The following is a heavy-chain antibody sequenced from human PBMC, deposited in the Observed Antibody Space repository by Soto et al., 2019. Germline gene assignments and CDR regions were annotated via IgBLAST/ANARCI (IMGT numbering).Heavy chain of an antibody. CDR1: GGSISSSSYY. D-gene: IGHD6-19*01. CDR2: IYYSGST. V-gene: IGHV4-39*01. J-gene: IGHJ4*02. Sequence: SETLSLTCTVSGGSISSSSYYWGWIRQPPGKGLEWIGSIYYSGSTYYNPSLKSRVTISVDTSKNQFSLKLSSVTAADTAVYYCATSGYSSGWYSDYWGQGTLVTVSS. CDR3: ATSGYSSGWYSDY.